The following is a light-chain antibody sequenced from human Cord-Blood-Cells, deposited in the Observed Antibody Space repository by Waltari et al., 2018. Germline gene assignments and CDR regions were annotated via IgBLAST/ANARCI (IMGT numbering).Light chain of an antibody. Sequence: IVLTQSPGTLSLSPGESAPLPCRASQSVSSSHLAWYQQKPGQAPRLLIYGASSRATGIPDRFSGSGSGTDFTLTISRLEPEDFAVYYCQQYGSSQFTFGPGTKVDIK. J-gene: IGKJ3*01. CDR1: QSVSSSH. V-gene: IGKV3-20*01. CDR3: QQYGSSQFT. CDR2: GAS.